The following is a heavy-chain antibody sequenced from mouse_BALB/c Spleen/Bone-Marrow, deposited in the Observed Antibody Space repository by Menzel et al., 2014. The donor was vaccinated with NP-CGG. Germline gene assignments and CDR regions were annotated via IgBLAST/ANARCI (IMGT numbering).Heavy chain of an antibody. V-gene: IGHV1-7*01. Sequence: QVQLKDSGAELAKPGASVKMSCKASGYTFXSYWMHWIKQRPGQGLEWIGYITPSTGYIEYNQKFKDKATLTADKSSSTAYMQLSSLTSEDSAVYYCARPRFAYWGQGTLVTVSA. CDR3: ARPRFAY. J-gene: IGHJ3*01. CDR2: ITPSTGYI. CDR1: GYTFXSYW.